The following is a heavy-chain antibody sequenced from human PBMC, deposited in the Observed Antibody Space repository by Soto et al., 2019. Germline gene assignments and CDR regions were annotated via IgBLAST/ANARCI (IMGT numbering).Heavy chain of an antibody. CDR1: GGSISSSSYY. Sequence: QLQLQESGPGLVKPSETLSLTCTVPGGSISSSSYYWGWIRQPPGKGLEWIGSIYYCGSTYYNPSLKSRVTISVDTSKNLFSLTLSSVTAADTAVYYCARHTPAISISDHWGQGTLVTVSS. CDR2: IYYCGST. J-gene: IGHJ4*02. D-gene: IGHD2-15*01. CDR3: ARHTPAISISDH. V-gene: IGHV4-39*01.